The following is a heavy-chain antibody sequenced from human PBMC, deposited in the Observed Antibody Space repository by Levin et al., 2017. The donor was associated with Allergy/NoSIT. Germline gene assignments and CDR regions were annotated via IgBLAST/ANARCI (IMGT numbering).Heavy chain of an antibody. Sequence: SETLSLTCTVSGDSISVDTSYWGWVRQPPGKGLTWIGSIYYTGTTYINPSLKSRVTISLDTSKNQFSLNLRSVTAADTAVYFCARHEWFGPMEDWGHGALVTVSS. V-gene: IGHV4-39*01. CDR3: ARHEWFGPMED. CDR1: GDSISVDTSY. CDR2: IYYTGTT. D-gene: IGHD3-10*01. J-gene: IGHJ4*01.